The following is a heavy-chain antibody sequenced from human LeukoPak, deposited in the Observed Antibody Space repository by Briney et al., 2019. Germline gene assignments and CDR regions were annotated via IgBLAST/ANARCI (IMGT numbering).Heavy chain of an antibody. D-gene: IGHD1-26*01. J-gene: IGHJ4*02. CDR3: ARDRSVGVFDY. V-gene: IGHV4-59*01. CDR2: IYYSGST. CDR1: GGSISSYY. Sequence: SETLSLTCTVSGGSISSYYWSWIRQPAGKGLEWIGYIYYSGSTNYNPSLKSRVTISVDTSKNQFSLKLSSVTAADTAVYYCARDRSVGVFDYWGQGTLVTVSS.